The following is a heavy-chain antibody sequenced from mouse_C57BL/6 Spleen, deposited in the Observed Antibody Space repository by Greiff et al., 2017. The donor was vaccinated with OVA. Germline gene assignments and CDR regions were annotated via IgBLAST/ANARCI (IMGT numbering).Heavy chain of an antibody. J-gene: IGHJ3*01. D-gene: IGHD2-4*01. Sequence: QVQLKQPGAELVKPGASVKLSCKASGYTFTSYWMQWVKQRPGQGLEWIGEIDPSDSYTNYNQKFKGKATLTVDTSSSTAYMQLSSLTSEDSAVYYCARNDYSFAYWGQGTLVTVSA. CDR2: IDPSDSYT. V-gene: IGHV1-50*01. CDR1: GYTFTSYW. CDR3: ARNDYSFAY.